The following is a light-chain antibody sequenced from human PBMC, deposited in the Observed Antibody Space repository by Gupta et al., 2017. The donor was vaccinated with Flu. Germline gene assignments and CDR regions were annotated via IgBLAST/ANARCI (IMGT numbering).Light chain of an antibody. V-gene: IGKV1-5*03. J-gene: IGKJ5*01. Sequence: PSTPSAPVGDRVTITCRASQSINYWLAWYQQKPGKGPKLLIYFASSSHAGVSSRFRGSGSGTDFTLTISRLQRDDAATYYCHQYSSYPLTFGQGTRLE. CDR1: QSINYW. CDR2: FAS. CDR3: HQYSSYPLT.